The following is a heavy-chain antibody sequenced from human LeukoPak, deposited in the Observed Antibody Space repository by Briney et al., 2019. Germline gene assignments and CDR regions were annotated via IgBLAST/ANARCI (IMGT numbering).Heavy chain of an antibody. V-gene: IGHV3-7*01. Sequence: GGSLRLSCAASGFTFSSYWMSWVRQAPGKGLEWVANIKQDGSEKYYVDSVKGRFTISRDNAKNSLYLQMNSLRAEDTAVYYCASSGSGSYYLYYYYGMDVWGQGTAVTVSS. CDR1: GFTFSSYW. J-gene: IGHJ6*02. CDR3: ASSGSGSYYLYYYYGMDV. D-gene: IGHD3-10*01. CDR2: IKQDGSEK.